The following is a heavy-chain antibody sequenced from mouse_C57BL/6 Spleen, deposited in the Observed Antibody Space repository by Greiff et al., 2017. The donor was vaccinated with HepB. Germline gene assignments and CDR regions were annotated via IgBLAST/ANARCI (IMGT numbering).Heavy chain of an antibody. CDR1: GYTFTSYW. J-gene: IGHJ4*01. V-gene: IGHV1-55*01. CDR3: AARLVTSYAMDY. Sequence: QVQLKQSGAELVKPGASVKMSCKASGYTFTSYWITWVKQRPGQGLEWIGDIYPGSGSTNYNEKFKSKATLTVDTSSSTAYMQLSSLTSEDSAVYYCAARLVTSYAMDYWGQGTSVTVSS. CDR2: IYPGSGST. D-gene: IGHD2-13*01.